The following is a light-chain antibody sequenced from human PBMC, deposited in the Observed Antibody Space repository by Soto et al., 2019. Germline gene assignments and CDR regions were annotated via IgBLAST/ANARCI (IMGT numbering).Light chain of an antibody. CDR2: EVT. Sequence: QSALTQPASVSGSPGQSITISCTGTDSDVGSYNAVSWYQQHPGKAPKLVIYEVTKRPSGVSDRFSGSKSANTASLTISGLQAEDEAEYHCYSRGGSRPTYVFGSGTKLTVL. CDR3: YSRGGSRPTYV. CDR1: DSDVGSYNA. J-gene: IGLJ1*01. V-gene: IGLV2-23*02.